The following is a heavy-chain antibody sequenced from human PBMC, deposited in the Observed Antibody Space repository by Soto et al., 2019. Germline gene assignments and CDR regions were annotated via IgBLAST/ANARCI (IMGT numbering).Heavy chain of an antibody. CDR3: ARAPDIVLIRAYYYYGMDV. Sequence: QVQLVESGGGVVQPGRSLRLSCAASGFTLSSYAMHWVRQAPGKGLEWVAVRSYDGSNKYYADSVKGRFTISRDNSKNTLYLQMNSLRAEDTAVYYCARAPDIVLIRAYYYYGMDVWGQGTTVTVSS. CDR1: GFTLSSYA. D-gene: IGHD2-8*01. CDR2: RSYDGSNK. V-gene: IGHV3-30-3*01. J-gene: IGHJ6*02.